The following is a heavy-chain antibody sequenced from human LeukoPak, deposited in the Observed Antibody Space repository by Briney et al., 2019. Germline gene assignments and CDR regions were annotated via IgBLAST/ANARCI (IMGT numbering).Heavy chain of an antibody. Sequence: PSETLSLTCTVSGGSVSSGSYYWSWIRQPPGKGLEWIGYIYYSGSAKYNPSLKSRVTISVDTSKNQFSLKLTSVTAADTAVYYCARDRGDYDSSGYYGYFDYWGQGALVTVSS. J-gene: IGHJ4*02. CDR2: IYYSGSA. D-gene: IGHD3-22*01. CDR3: ARDRGDYDSSGYYGYFDY. V-gene: IGHV4-61*01. CDR1: GGSVSSGSYY.